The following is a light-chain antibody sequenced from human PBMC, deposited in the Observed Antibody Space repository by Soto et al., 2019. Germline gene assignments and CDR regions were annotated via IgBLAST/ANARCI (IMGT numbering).Light chain of an antibody. CDR2: WAS. Sequence: DIVMTQSPDSLAVSLGERATINCKSSQSVLYSSNNKNYLAWYQRKPGQPPKLLIYWASTRESGVPDRFSGSGSGTNFTLTISSLQAEDVPVYYCQQYYDTPWTFGQGTKVEIK. V-gene: IGKV4-1*01. J-gene: IGKJ1*01. CDR3: QQYYDTPWT. CDR1: QSVLYSSNNKNY.